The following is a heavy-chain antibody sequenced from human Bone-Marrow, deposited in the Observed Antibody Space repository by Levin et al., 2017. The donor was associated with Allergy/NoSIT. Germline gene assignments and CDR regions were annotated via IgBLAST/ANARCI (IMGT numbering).Heavy chain of an antibody. Sequence: SSSRSGFNSLRSPLPCARQSHGQPLHPVSSFFFFFSSLPSSSSFQGRFTISRDNAKNSLYLQMNSLRDEDTAVYYCARESVLYCKATTCSHLDPWGQGTLVTVSS. CDR1: GFNSLRSP. V-gene: IGHV3-21*01. D-gene: IGHD2-2*01. CDR2: FFFFFSSL. CDR3: ARESVLYCKATTCSHLDP. J-gene: IGHJ5*02.